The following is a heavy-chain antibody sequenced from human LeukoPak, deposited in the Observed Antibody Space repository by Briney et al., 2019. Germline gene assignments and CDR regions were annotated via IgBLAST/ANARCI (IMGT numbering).Heavy chain of an antibody. D-gene: IGHD3-22*01. Sequence: SGTLSLTCTVSGDSINSLDLWSWVRPPPGKGLEWIGEMYLSGTTHSNPSVKSRVTISIDKSKNQFFLNLSSVTAADTAVYYCVTYYFDSSGPKKNCWGQGTLVTVSS. V-gene: IGHV4-4*02. CDR1: GDSINSLDL. CDR2: MYLSGTT. CDR3: VTYYFDSSGPKKNC. J-gene: IGHJ4*02.